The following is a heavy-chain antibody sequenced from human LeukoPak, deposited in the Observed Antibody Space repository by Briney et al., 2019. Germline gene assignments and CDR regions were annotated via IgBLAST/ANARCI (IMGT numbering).Heavy chain of an antibody. CDR2: ISGSGGST. V-gene: IGHV3-23*01. CDR3: AKGYCSSTSCSRGHFDY. D-gene: IGHD2-2*01. Sequence: GGSLRLSCAASGFTFSSYAMSWVRQAPGKGLEWVSAISGSGGSTYYADSVKGRFTISRDNSKNTLYLQMNSLRAEDTAVYYXAKGYCSSTSCSRGHFDYWGQGTLVTVSS. J-gene: IGHJ4*02. CDR1: GFTFSSYA.